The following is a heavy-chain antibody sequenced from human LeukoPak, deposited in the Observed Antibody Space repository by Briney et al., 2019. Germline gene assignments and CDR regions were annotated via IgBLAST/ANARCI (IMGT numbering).Heavy chain of an antibody. V-gene: IGHV3-30*07. CDR1: GFTSSRYS. J-gene: IGHJ4*02. Sequence: PGGSLRLSCVASGFTSSRYSMHWVRQTPGKGPEWVAVISHDGRNEYYGDSAKGRFTISRDNSKNTVYLQINSLRVEDTAVYYCGKTTAGYSSGQKPAWPVDYWGQGTLVTVSS. D-gene: IGHD5-18*01. CDR2: ISHDGRNE. CDR3: GKTTAGYSSGQKPAWPVDY.